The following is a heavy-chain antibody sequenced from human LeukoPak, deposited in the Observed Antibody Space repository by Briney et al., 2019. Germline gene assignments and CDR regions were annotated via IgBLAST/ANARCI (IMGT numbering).Heavy chain of an antibody. CDR2: ISGDGETT. J-gene: IGHJ4*02. D-gene: IGHD2/OR15-2a*01. CDR3: ARDEYKADAY. V-gene: IGHV3-23*01. Sequence: PGGSLRLSCAASGFTFTSYALDWVRQAPGKGLEWISVISGDGETTHYADSVKGRFTISRDSSKNTLYLQMNSLRAEDTAVYYCARDEYKADAYWGQGTLVTVSS. CDR1: GFTFTSYA.